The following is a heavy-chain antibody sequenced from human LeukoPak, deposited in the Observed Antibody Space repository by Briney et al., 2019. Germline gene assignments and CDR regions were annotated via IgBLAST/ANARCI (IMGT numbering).Heavy chain of an antibody. Sequence: SETLSLTCTVSGGSISSSSYYWGWIRQPPGKGLEWIGSIYYSGSTYYNPSLKSRVTISVDTSKNQFSLKLSSVTAADTAVYYCARGRPATMIVVASPGMGNWFDPWGQGTLVTVSS. J-gene: IGHJ5*02. CDR2: IYYSGST. CDR3: ARGRPATMIVVASPGMGNWFDP. CDR1: GGSISSSSYY. V-gene: IGHV4-39*07. D-gene: IGHD3-22*01.